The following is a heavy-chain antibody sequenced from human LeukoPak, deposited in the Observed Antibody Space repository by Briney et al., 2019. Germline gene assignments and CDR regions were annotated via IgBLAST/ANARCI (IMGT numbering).Heavy chain of an antibody. CDR1: GFTFSSYV. CDR3: AKGLRKLIVGSTEYYFDY. D-gene: IGHD1-26*01. Sequence: GRSLRLSCAASGFTFSSYVMHWVRQAPGKGLEWVAIISYDGSNKYYADSVKGRFTISRDNSKNTLYLQMNSLRAEDTAVYYCAKGLRKLIVGSTEYYFDYWGQGTLVTVSS. J-gene: IGHJ4*02. V-gene: IGHV3-30*04. CDR2: ISYDGSNK.